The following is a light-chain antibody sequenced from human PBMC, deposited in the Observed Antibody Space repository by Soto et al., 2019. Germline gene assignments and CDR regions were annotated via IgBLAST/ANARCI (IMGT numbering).Light chain of an antibody. Sequence: IQMTQSPSFLSASVGDRVTISCRASQTISTCLNWYQQKPGKAPELLIYGASNLQSGVPSRFSGSGSGTDFTLTISSLQPEDSAAYYCQQSHRSPRTFGCGTKVEF. CDR2: GAS. CDR3: QQSHRSPRT. V-gene: IGKV1-39*01. CDR1: QTISTC. J-gene: IGKJ4*01.